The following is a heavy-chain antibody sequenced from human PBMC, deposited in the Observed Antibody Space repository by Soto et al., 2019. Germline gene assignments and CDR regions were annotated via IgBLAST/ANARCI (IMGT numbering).Heavy chain of an antibody. V-gene: IGHV3-30-3*01. D-gene: IGHD1-26*01. CDR1: GFTFSSYA. CDR3: ARGRGATDRGNY. Sequence: QVQLVESGGGVVQPGRSLRLSCAASGFTFSSYAMHWVRQAPGKGLEWVAVISYDGSNKYYADSVKGRFTISRDNSKNTLYLQMNSLRAEDTAVYYCARGRGATDRGNYWGQGTLVTVSS. CDR2: ISYDGSNK. J-gene: IGHJ4*02.